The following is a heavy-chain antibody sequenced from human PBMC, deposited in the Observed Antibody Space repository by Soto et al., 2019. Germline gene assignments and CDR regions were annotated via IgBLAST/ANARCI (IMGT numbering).Heavy chain of an antibody. Sequence: SVTLSLTCSVSGASVRSYYWSWFRQPVGKGLEWIGRIHSSGNLNYNPSLESRVTMSLDTSKNPFSLRLSSLTAADTALYLCARDVGKNYWGQGTRVTVSS. D-gene: IGHD3-10*01. CDR3: ARDVGKNY. V-gene: IGHV4-4*07. CDR1: GASVRSYY. CDR2: IHSSGNL. J-gene: IGHJ4*02.